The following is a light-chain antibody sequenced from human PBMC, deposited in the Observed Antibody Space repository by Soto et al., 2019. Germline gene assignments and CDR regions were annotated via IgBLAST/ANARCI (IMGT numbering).Light chain of an antibody. V-gene: IGKV3-20*01. J-gene: IGKJ1*01. CDR1: QSVRSNY. CDR3: LQHTYIWS. Sequence: EIVLTQSPGTLSLSPGERATLSCRASQSVRSNYLAWYQQKPGRAPRLLIYGASSRATGIPDRFSGSGSGTDFTLTISRLEPEDFAVYYCLQHTYIWSFGQGTKVDIK. CDR2: GAS.